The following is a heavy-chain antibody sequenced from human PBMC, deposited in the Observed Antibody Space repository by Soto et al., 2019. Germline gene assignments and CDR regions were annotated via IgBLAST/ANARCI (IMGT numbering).Heavy chain of an antibody. J-gene: IGHJ6*02. CDR3: TTDRLPEGYYYYGMDV. V-gene: IGHV3-15*07. D-gene: IGHD6-25*01. CDR1: GFTFSNAW. Sequence: GGSLRLSCAASGFTFSNAWMNWVRQAPGKGLEWVGRIKSKTDGGTTDYAAPVKGRFTISRDDSKNTLYLQMNSLKTEDTAVYYCTTDRLPEGYYYYGMDVWGQGTTITVSS. CDR2: IKSKTDGGTT.